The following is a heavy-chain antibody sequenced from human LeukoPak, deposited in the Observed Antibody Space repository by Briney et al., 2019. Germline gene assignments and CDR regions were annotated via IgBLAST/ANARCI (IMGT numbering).Heavy chain of an antibody. V-gene: IGHV3-30*18. CDR3: AKVGYSSSWYFDY. J-gene: IGHJ4*02. CDR2: ISYDGSNK. Sequence: GGSLRLSCAASGFTFSSYAMSWVRQAPGKGLEWVAVISYDGSNKYYADSVKGRFTISRDNSKNTLYLQMNSLRAEDTAVYYCAKVGYSSSWYFDYWGQGTLVTVSS. CDR1: GFTFSSYA. D-gene: IGHD6-13*01.